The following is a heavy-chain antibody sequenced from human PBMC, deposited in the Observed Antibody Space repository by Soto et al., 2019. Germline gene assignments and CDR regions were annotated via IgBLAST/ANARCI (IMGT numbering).Heavy chain of an antibody. Sequence: SETLSLTCTVSGGSISSGGYYWSWIRQHPGKGLEWIGYIYYSGSTYYNPSLKSRVTISVDTSKNQFSLKLSSVTAADTAVYYCARVGFGAYYFDYWGQGTLVTVSS. CDR2: IYYSGST. V-gene: IGHV4-31*03. D-gene: IGHD3-10*01. CDR3: ARVGFGAYYFDY. J-gene: IGHJ4*02. CDR1: GGSISSGGYY.